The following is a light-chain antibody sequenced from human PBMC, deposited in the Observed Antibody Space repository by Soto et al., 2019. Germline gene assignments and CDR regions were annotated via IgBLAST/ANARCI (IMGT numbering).Light chain of an antibody. V-gene: IGLV2-14*03. Sequence: QSALTQPASVSGSPGQSITISCTGTNSDIGGYNYVSWYQQHPGKAPKLMIYDVSNRPSGVSYRFYGSKSGNTASLTISGIQAEDEADYYCSSYKSRSTLEVFGGGTKLTVL. CDR3: SSYKSRSTLEV. CDR2: DVS. J-gene: IGLJ2*01. CDR1: NSDIGGYNY.